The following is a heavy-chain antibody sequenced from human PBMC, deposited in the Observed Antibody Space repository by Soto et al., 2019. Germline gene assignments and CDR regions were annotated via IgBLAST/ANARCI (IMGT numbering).Heavy chain of an antibody. D-gene: IGHD5-12*01. V-gene: IGHV1-2*02. CDR1: GDSFNDYY. CDR3: ARESGGATATLDYYYFYMDV. Sequence: QVQLVQSGAEVRKPGASVTVSCRSSGDSFNDYYIHWVRQAPGQGFEWMGWINPNGGVTKYAQKFQGRVSMTRDPSIRTVYMQLSRLRSDDTAVYYCARESGGATATLDYYYFYMDVWGTGTTVTVSS. CDR2: INPNGGVT. J-gene: IGHJ6*03.